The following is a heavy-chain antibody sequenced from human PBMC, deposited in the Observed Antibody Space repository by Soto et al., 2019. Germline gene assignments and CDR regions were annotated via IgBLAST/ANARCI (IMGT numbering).Heavy chain of an antibody. CDR3: ARPHDYGDYLGDY. V-gene: IGHV4-39*01. CDR2: IYYSGST. Sequence: QLQLQESGPGLVKPSETLSLTCTVSGGSISSSSYYWGWIRQPPGKGLEWIGSIYYSGSTYYNPSINSRVPISVDTSKNQFSLKLSSVTAADTAVYYCARPHDYGDYLGDYWGQGTLVTVSS. J-gene: IGHJ4*02. D-gene: IGHD4-17*01. CDR1: GGSISSSSYY.